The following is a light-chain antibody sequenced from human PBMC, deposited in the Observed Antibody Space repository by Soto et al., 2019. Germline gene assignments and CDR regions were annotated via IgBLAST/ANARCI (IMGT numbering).Light chain of an antibody. V-gene: IGLV2-14*03. CDR3: SSYTSTSLYV. J-gene: IGLJ1*01. Sequence: QSALTQPASVSGSPGQSITISCTGTSSDVGSYNYVSWYQQQPGKAPKLMIYDVTYRPSGVSNRFSGSKSGNTASLTISRLQADDEADYYCSSYTSTSLYVFGTGTKVTVL. CDR2: DVT. CDR1: SSDVGSYNY.